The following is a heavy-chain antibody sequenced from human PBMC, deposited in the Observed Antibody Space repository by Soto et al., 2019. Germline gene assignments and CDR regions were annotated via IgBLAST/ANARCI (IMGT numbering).Heavy chain of an antibody. V-gene: IGHV4-30-4*01. CDR2: IYYSGST. J-gene: IGHJ4*02. CDR3: ASRHSSPYFDY. D-gene: IGHD6-13*01. CDR1: GGSISSGDYY. Sequence: QVQLQESGPGLVKPSQTLSLTCTVSGGSISSGDYYWSWIRQPPGKGLEWIGSIYYSGSTYYNPSLQXGLTXQXYTSKNQFSLKLNSVTAADTAVYYCASRHSSPYFDYWGQGTLVTVSS.